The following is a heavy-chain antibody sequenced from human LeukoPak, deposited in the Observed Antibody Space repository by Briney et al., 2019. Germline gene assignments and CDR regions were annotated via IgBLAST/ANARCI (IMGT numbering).Heavy chain of an antibody. CDR3: ARSLLWFGEDLGAFDI. J-gene: IGHJ3*02. Sequence: KPSETLSLTCTVSGGSISSYYWSWIRQPAGKGLEWIGRIYTSGSTNYNPSLKSRVTMSVDTSKNQFSLKLSSVTAADTAVYYCARSLLWFGEDLGAFDIWGQGTMVTVSS. D-gene: IGHD3-10*01. V-gene: IGHV4-4*07. CDR2: IYTSGST. CDR1: GGSISSYY.